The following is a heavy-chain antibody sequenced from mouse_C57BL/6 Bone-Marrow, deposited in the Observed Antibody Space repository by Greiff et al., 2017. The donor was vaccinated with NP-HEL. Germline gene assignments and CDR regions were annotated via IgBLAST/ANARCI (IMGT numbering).Heavy chain of an antibody. CDR3: ARAGAHYYGLDY. J-gene: IGHJ2*01. Sequence: QVQLQQSGAELVRPGTSVKVSCKASGYAFTNYLIEWVKQRPGQGLEWIGVINPGSGGTTYNEKFKGKAKLTADKSSSTAYMQLSSLTSEDAAAYFCARAGAHYYGLDYWGQGTTLTVSS. CDR1: GYAFTNYL. CDR2: INPGSGGT. D-gene: IGHD1-2*01. V-gene: IGHV1-54*01.